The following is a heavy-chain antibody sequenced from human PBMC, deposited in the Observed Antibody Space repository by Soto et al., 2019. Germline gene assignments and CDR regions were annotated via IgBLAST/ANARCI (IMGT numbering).Heavy chain of an antibody. CDR3: ARDRGRYCSGGSCLTAPYYFDY. J-gene: IGHJ4*02. Sequence: QVQLVQSGAEVKKPGSSVKVSCKASGGTFSSYAISWVRQAPGQGLEWMGGIIPICGTANYAQKFQGRVTITADESTSTAYMELSSLRSEDTAVYYCARDRGRYCSGGSCLTAPYYFDYWGQGTLVTVSS. CDR2: IIPICGTA. D-gene: IGHD2-15*01. V-gene: IGHV1-69*01. CDR1: GGTFSSYA.